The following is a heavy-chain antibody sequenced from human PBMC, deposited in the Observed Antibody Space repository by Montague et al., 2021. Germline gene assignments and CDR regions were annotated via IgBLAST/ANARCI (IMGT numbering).Heavy chain of an antibody. CDR3: VRDRPTAWFDS. V-gene: IGHV3-74*01. Sequence: FLRLSCAASGLSFSSLWMHWFRQAPGKGLVWVSQITSDGSDTNYADSVKGRFTISRDNAKSTLYLQMNSLRDEDTAVYYCVRDRPTAWFDSWGQGTLVTVSS. CDR1: GLSFSSLW. CDR2: ITSDGSDT. D-gene: IGHD5-18*01. J-gene: IGHJ5*01.